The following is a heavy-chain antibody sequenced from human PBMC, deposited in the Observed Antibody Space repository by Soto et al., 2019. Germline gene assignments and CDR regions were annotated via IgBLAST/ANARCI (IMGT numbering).Heavy chain of an antibody. V-gene: IGHV3-9*01. CDR2: ITWRSDGS. D-gene: IGHD3-3*02. CDR1: GFNFNDHG. CDR3: VNEDAAFSGYMDV. Sequence: EVQLVESGGGLVQPGGSLRLSCIASGFNFNDHGMHWVRQALGKGLEWVSGITWRSDGSGYADSVKGRFTMSRDNAMNSLYLQMHSLIAQDTCLCFCVNEDAAFSGYMDVWVKVTMVTFSS. J-gene: IGHJ6*03.